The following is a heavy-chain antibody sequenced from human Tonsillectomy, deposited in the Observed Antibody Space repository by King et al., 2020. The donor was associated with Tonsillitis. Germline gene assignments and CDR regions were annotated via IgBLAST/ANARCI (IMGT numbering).Heavy chain of an antibody. J-gene: IGHJ6*02. Sequence: QLVQSGGGLVQPGGSLRVSCAASGFTFSSYAMNWVRQAPGKGLEWVSGIGGVGGSRNYAESVKGRFTISRDNSKNTLYLQMNSLRAEDTAVYYCAKDRDIIVMVAHGMDVWGQGTTVTVSS. CDR2: IGGVGGSR. D-gene: IGHD2-15*01. V-gene: IGHV3-23*04. CDR3: AKDRDIIVMVAHGMDV. CDR1: GFTFSSYA.